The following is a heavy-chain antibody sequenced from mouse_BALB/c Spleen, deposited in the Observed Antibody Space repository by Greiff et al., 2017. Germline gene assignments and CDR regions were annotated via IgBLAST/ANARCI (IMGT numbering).Heavy chain of an antibody. CDR3: ARHKGEDYDGRYAMDY. D-gene: IGHD2-4*01. CDR1: GFTFSSYG. J-gene: IGHJ4*01. Sequence: EVKLMESGGDLVKPGGSLKLSCAASGFTFSSYGMSWVRQTPDKRLEWVATISSGGSYTYYPDSVKGRFTISRDNAKNTLYLQMSSLKSEDTAMYYCARHKGEDYDGRYAMDYWGQGTSVTVSS. V-gene: IGHV5-6*01. CDR2: ISSGGSYT.